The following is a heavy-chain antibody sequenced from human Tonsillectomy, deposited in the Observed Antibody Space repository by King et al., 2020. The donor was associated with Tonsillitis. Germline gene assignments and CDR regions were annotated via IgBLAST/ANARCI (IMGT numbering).Heavy chain of an antibody. CDR1: GGSIISSTYY. CDR2: IYYSGNT. Sequence: QLQESGPGLVKPSETLSLTCTVSGGSIISSTYYWDWIRQPPGKGLEWIGSIYYSGNTYYNPSLKSRVTISVDTSKNQFSLKLSSVTAADTGVYYCARERPVGGVDYWGQGTLVTVSS. V-gene: IGHV4-39*02. CDR3: ARERPVGGVDY. J-gene: IGHJ4*02. D-gene: IGHD3-16*01.